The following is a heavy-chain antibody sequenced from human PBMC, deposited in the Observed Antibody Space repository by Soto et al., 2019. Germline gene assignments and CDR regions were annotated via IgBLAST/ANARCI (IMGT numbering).Heavy chain of an antibody. CDR2: INHSGIT. D-gene: IGHD2-21*01. Sequence: SETLSLTCSVSGGSVSGYFWTWIRQPPGKGLEWLAEINHSGITNYNPSVESRVSMSVDTSKNQFSLMLYSVTAADKAVYYCVRGPYHHHSRYSVYTGKGTLVTNS. V-gene: IGHV4-34*01. CDR3: VRGPYHHHSRYSVY. CDR1: GGSVSGYF. J-gene: IGHJ4*02.